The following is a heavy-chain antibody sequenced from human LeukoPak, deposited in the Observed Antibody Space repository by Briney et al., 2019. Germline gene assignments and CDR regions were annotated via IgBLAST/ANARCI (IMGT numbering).Heavy chain of an antibody. V-gene: IGHV3-23*01. J-gene: IGHJ4*02. CDR2: ISGSGGST. Sequence: GGSLRLSCAASRFTFSSYAMSWVRQAPGKGLEWVSAISGSGGSTYYADSVKGRFTISRDNSKNTLYLQMNSLRAEDTAVYYCAKDGYCSGGSCYHFFDYWGQGTLVTVSS. CDR1: RFTFSSYA. CDR3: AKDGYCSGGSCYHFFDY. D-gene: IGHD2-15*01.